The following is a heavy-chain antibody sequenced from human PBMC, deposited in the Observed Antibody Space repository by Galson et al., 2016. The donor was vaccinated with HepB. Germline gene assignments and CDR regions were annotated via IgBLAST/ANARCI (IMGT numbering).Heavy chain of an antibody. CDR2: IHYSGNT. J-gene: IGHJ6*02. Sequence: TLSLTCTVSGGSISSAAYYWSWIRQRPGKGLEWIGYIHYSGNTYYDPSLQSRVSISMATSKNQFSLKMSSPTAADTAVYYCAREGKAGQGRLDVWGQGTTVIVSS. CDR1: GGSISSAAYY. CDR3: AREGKAGQGRLDV. V-gene: IGHV4-31*03.